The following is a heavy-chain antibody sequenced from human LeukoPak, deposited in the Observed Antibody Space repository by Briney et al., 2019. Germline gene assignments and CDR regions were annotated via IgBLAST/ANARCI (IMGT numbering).Heavy chain of an antibody. Sequence: ASVKVSCKASGFTFSSYYMHWVRQAPGQGLEWMGLINPSGGDTSYAQKFQGRVTMTRDTSTSTVYMELRSLRSEDTAMYYCARDAAAAGTGLGWSDPWGQGTLVTVSS. CDR2: INPSGGDT. D-gene: IGHD6-13*01. CDR3: ARDAAAAGTGLGWSDP. CDR1: GFTFSSYY. J-gene: IGHJ5*02. V-gene: IGHV1-46*01.